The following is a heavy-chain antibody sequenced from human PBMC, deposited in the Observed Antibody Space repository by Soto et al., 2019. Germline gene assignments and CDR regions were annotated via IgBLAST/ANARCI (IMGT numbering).Heavy chain of an antibody. CDR3: AREIPLLVVARGANWFPP. CDR1: GYTFTSYD. D-gene: IGHD3-22*01. J-gene: IGHJ5*02. V-gene: IGHV1-8*01. Sequence: QVQLVQSGAEVKKPGASVKVSCKASGYTFTSYDINWVRQATGQGLEWMGWMNPNSGNTGHAQKFQGRVTMTRNTAISTPYMDLSSLRSADPAVYYCAREIPLLVVARGANWFPPWGQGTLVPVSS. CDR2: MNPNSGNT.